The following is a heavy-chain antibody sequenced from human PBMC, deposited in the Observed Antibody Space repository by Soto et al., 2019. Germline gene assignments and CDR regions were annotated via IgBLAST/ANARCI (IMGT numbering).Heavy chain of an antibody. J-gene: IGHJ4*02. V-gene: IGHV3-30*18. D-gene: IGHD3-22*01. CDR3: AKDRTRRAHNYYDSSGYIPSGY. CDR2: ISYDGSNK. Sequence: PGGSLRLSCAASGFTFSSDGMHWVRQAPGKGLEWVAVISYDGSNKYYADSVKGRFTISRDNAKNTLYLQMNSLRAEDTAVYYSAKDRTRRAHNYYDSSGYIPSGYWGQGTLVTVSS. CDR1: GFTFSSDG.